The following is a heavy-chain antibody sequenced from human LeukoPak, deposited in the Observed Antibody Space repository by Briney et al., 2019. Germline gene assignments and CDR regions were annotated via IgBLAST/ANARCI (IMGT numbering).Heavy chain of an antibody. CDR2: ISSSSSTI. CDR1: GFTFSSYN. CDR3: ARAQYYSDSTGYYYLHY. D-gene: IGHD3-22*01. V-gene: IGHV3-48*02. Sequence: PGGSLRLSCAASGFTFSSYNINWVRQAPGKGLEWVSYISSSSSTIYYADSVKGRFTISGDNAKNSLYLQMNSLRDEDTAVYYCARAQYYSDSTGYYYLHYWGQGTLVTVSS. J-gene: IGHJ4*02.